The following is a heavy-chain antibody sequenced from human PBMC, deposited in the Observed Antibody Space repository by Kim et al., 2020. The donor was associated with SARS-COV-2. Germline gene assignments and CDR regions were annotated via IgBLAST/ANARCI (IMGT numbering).Heavy chain of an antibody. CDR1: GFTFSSYA. D-gene: IGHD6-13*01. CDR2: ITHNGDHT. Sequence: GGSLRLSCAASGFTFSSYAMHWVRQAPGKGLEYVSAITHNGDHTYYANSVKGRFTISRDNSKNTLYLQMGSLRAEDMAVYYCARGDSSSWYLGYWGQGTLVTVSS. J-gene: IGHJ4*02. CDR3: ARGDSSSWYLGY. V-gene: IGHV3-64*01.